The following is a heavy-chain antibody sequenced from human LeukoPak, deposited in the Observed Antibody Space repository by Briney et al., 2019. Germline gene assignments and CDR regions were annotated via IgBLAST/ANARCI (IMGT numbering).Heavy chain of an antibody. CDR3: ARAGWIITSGIDY. D-gene: IGHD3-10*01. V-gene: IGHV4-38-2*01. CDR1: GYSISRGYY. Sequence: SETLSLTCGVSGYSISRGYYWAWIRQPPGKGLEWIGTIYHTGSTYYTPSLGSRVTISVDTSKNEFSLNLNSVTAADTAVYYCARAGWIITSGIDYWGQGAMVTVSS. CDR2: IYHTGST. J-gene: IGHJ4*02.